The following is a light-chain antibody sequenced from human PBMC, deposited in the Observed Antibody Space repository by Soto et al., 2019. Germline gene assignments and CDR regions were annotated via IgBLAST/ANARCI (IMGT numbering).Light chain of an antibody. CDR2: GAS. J-gene: IGKJ1*01. CDR1: QTVGGRY. Sequence: EIVLTQSAATLSLSPGERATLSCRASQTVGGRYLAWFQQKPGQTPRVLIYGASTRAAGVPDRFSGSGSGTDFSLTITRREPEDFAVYYCLQYVSSPWTFGQGTKVEV. V-gene: IGKV3-20*01. CDR3: LQYVSSPWT.